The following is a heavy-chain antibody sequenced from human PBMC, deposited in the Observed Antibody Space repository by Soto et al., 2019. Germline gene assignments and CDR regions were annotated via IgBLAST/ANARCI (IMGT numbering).Heavy chain of an antibody. CDR3: VRAWPSGGSTKVTSDY. CDR1: GFTFSSYA. CDR2: ISSNGGST. V-gene: IGHV3-64D*08. Sequence: QSGGSLRLSCSASGFTFSSYAMHWVRQAPGKGLEYVSAISSNGGSTYYADSVKGRFTISRDNSKNTLYLQMSSLRAEDTAVYYCVRAWPSGGSTKVTSDYWGQGTLVTVSS. D-gene: IGHD4-17*01. J-gene: IGHJ4*02.